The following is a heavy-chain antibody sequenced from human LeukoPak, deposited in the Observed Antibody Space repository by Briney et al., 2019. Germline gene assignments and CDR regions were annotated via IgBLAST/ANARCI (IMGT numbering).Heavy chain of an antibody. CDR3: ARGETRALQNAFDI. J-gene: IGHJ3*02. Sequence: ASVKVSCKASGYTFTSYGISWVRQAPGQGLEWMGRIIPILGIANYAQKFQGRVTITADKSTSTAYMELSSLRSEDTAVYYCARGETRALQNAFDIWGQGTMVTVSS. D-gene: IGHD4-11*01. CDR2: IIPILGIA. V-gene: IGHV1-69*04. CDR1: GYTFTSYG.